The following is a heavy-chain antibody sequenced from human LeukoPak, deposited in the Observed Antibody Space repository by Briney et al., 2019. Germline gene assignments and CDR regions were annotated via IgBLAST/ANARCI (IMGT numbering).Heavy chain of an antibody. CDR1: GGSISSYY. Sequence: ASETLSLTRTVSGGSISSYYWSWIRQPPGKGLEGGGYIYYSGSNNYNPSLKSRVTISVDTSKNQFSLKLSSVTAADTAVYYCARVMVGDCYSCYYGMDVWGQGATVTVSS. J-gene: IGHJ6*02. CDR3: ARVMVGDCYSCYYGMDV. V-gene: IGHV4-59*01. CDR2: IYYSGSN. D-gene: IGHD2-21*02.